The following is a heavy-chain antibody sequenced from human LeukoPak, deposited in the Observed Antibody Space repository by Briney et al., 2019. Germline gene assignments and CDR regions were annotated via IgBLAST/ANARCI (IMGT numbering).Heavy chain of an antibody. CDR2: INHSGST. CDR1: GFTFSSYW. V-gene: IGHV4-34*01. D-gene: IGHD3-10*01. Sequence: GSLRLSCAASGFTFSSYWMSWIRQPPGKGLEWIGEINHSGSTNYNPSLKSRVTISVDTSKNQFSLKLSSVTAADTAVYYCARARRGDYYGSGSYYKGAANFDPWGQGTLVTVSS. CDR3: ARARRGDYYGSGSYYKGAANFDP. J-gene: IGHJ5*02.